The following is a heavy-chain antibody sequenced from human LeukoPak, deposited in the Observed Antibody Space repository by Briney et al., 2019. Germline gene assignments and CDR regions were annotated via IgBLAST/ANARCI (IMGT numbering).Heavy chain of an antibody. J-gene: IGHJ4*02. Sequence: GGSLRLSCAASGFTFSNAWMSWVRQAPGKGLEWVGRIKSKTDGGTTDYAAPVKGRFNISRDDSKNTLYLQMNSLKPEDTAVYYCPTPIARYFDWLIDYWGQGTLVTVSS. CDR3: PTPIARYFDWLIDY. D-gene: IGHD3-9*01. V-gene: IGHV3-15*01. CDR1: GFTFSNAW. CDR2: IKSKTDGGTT.